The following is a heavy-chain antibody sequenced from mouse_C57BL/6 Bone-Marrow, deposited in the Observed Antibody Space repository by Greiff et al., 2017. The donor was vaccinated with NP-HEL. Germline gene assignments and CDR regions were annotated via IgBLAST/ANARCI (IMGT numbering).Heavy chain of an antibody. CDR2: IYPGDGDT. CDR1: GYAFSSYW. D-gene: IGHD2-2*01. J-gene: IGHJ2*01. V-gene: IGHV1-80*01. CDR3: AREEVVTTLYYFDY. Sequence: QVHVKQSGAELVKPGASVKISCKASGYAFSSYWMNWVKQRPGKGLEWIGQIYPGDGDTNYNGKFKGKATLTADKSSSTAYMQLSSLTSEDSAVYFCAREEVVTTLYYFDYWGQGTTLTVSS.